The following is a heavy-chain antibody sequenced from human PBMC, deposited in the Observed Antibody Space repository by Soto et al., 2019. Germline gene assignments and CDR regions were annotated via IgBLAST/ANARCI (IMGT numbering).Heavy chain of an antibody. J-gene: IGHJ4*02. CDR3: EKHIGILTGTSDY. D-gene: IGHD4-17*01. CDR2: ISGSGAIT. Sequence: EVQLLESGGGLVQPGGSLRLSCAASGFTFSSYGMSWVRQAPGKGLEWVSVISGSGAITYYADSVKGRFTISRDNSKNTLYLQMNSLRAEDTAVYYCEKHIGILTGTSDYWGQGTLVTVSS. V-gene: IGHV3-23*01. CDR1: GFTFSSYG.